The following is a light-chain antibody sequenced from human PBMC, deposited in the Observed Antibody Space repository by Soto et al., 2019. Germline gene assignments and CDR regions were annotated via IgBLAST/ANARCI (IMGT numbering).Light chain of an antibody. V-gene: IGKV1-5*03. CDR1: QSISTW. J-gene: IGKJ2*01. CDR2: KAS. CDR3: QQYDNPYT. Sequence: DIQMTQSPSTLSASVGDRVIITCRASQSISTWLAWYQQKPGKAPKILIYKASSLESGVPSRFSDSGSGTEFTLSISSLQPDDFATYYSQQYDNPYTFGQGSKLEIK.